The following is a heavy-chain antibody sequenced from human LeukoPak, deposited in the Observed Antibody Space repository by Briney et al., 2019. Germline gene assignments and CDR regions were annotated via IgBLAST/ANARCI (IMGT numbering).Heavy chain of an antibody. CDR3: AKALAVAGPLFDY. Sequence: GGSLRLSCAASGFTFSTYGMHWVRQAPGKGLEWVAFTRYDEKNQYYADSVKDRFTISRDHAKNTLYLQMNSLRAEDTGVYYCAKALAVAGPLFDYWGQGTLVTVSS. CDR2: TRYDEKNQ. J-gene: IGHJ4*02. CDR1: GFTFSTYG. V-gene: IGHV3-30*02. D-gene: IGHD6-19*01.